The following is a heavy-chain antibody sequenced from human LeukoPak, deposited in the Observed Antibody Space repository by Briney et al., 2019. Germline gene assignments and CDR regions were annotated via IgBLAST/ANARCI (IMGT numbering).Heavy chain of an antibody. CDR3: ARLLVRGVSYPYYFMDV. J-gene: IGHJ6*03. V-gene: IGHV4-34*12. CDR2: ILHSGDT. D-gene: IGHD3-10*01. CDR1: GDSITSYF. Sequence: SETLSLTCTVSGDSITSYFWSWIRQPPGQGLEWIGEILHSGDTNYNPSLKSRVSMFIDTSKNHFSLKLSSVTAADTAVYYCARLLVRGVSYPYYFMDVWAKGTTVIVSS.